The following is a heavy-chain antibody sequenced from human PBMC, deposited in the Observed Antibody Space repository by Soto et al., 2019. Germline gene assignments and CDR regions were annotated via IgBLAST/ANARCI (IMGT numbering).Heavy chain of an antibody. CDR2: IIPILGIA. CDR1: GGTFSSYT. CDR3: ARGQGGLRLYDGWGF. D-gene: IGHD4-17*01. J-gene: IGHJ4*02. V-gene: IGHV1-69*02. Sequence: QVQLVQSGAEVKKPGSSVKVSCKASGGTFSSYTISWVRQAPGQGLEWMGRIIPILGIANYAQKFQGRVTSTAHKSTSTAYMEPGRRRCEDTAVYYCARGQGGLRLYDGWGFWGRGARATGSS.